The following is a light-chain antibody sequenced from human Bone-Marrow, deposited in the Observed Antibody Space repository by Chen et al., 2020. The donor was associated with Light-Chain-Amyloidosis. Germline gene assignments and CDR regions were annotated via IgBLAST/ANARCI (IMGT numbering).Light chain of an antibody. CDR1: QGISSW. CDR2: AAS. CDR3: QQANSFPLT. J-gene: IGKJ4*01. Sequence: DIQMTQSPSSVSASVGDRVTITCRASQGISSWLVWYQQKPGKAPKLLIYAASSLQSGVPSRFSCSGSGTDFTLTISSLQPEDFATYYCQQANSFPLTFGGGTKVEIK. V-gene: IGKV1-12*01.